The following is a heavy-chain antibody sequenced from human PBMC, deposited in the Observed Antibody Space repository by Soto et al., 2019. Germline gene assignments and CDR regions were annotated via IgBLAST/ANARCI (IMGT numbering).Heavy chain of an antibody. D-gene: IGHD3-9*01. CDR3: ASDWGDILTGYYYYYYYGMGV. J-gene: IGHJ6*02. CDR1: GFTFSSYS. V-gene: IGHV3-48*02. Sequence: EVQLVESGGGLVQPGGSLRLSCAASGFTFSSYSMNWVRQAPGKGLEWVSYISSSSSTIYYADSVKGRFTISRDNAKNSLYLQMNSLRDEDKAVYYCASDWGDILTGYYYYYYYGMGVWGLGTTVTVSS. CDR2: ISSSSSTI.